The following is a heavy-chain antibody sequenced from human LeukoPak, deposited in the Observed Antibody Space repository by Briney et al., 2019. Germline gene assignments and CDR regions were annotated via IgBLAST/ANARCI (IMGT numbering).Heavy chain of an antibody. J-gene: IGHJ4*02. CDR3: ATYVWGSYRSTREGY. D-gene: IGHD3-16*02. CDR2: ISYDGSNK. Sequence: GSLRLSCAASGFTFSSYGMHWVRQAPGKGLEWVAVISYDGSNKYYADSVKGRFTISRDNSKNTLYLQMNSLRAEDTAVYYCATYVWGSYRSTREGYWGQGTLVTVSS. CDR1: GFTFSSYG. V-gene: IGHV3-30*03.